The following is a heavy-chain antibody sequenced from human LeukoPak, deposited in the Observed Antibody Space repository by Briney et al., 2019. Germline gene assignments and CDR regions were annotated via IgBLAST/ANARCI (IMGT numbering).Heavy chain of an antibody. CDR3: ARSSGYEPMYYFDY. J-gene: IGHJ4*02. D-gene: IGHD5-12*01. Sequence: SETLSLTCTVSGGSISSYYWSWIRQPPGKGLEWIGYIYYSGSTNYNPSLKSRVTISVDTSKSQFSLKLSSVTAADTAVYYCARSSGYEPMYYFDYWGQGTLVTVSS. CDR2: IYYSGST. V-gene: IGHV4-59*01. CDR1: GGSISSYY.